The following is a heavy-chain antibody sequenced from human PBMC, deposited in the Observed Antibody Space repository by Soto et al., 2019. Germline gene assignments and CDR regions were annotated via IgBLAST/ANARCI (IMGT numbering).Heavy chain of an antibody. J-gene: IGHJ4*02. CDR2: IYYSGST. Sequence: PSETLSLTCTVSGGSISSYYWSWIRQPPGKGLEWIGYIYYSGSTNYNPSLKSRVTISVDTSKNQFSLKLSSVTAADTAVYYCARHGYDFWSGYPFDYWGQGTLVTVSS. CDR3: ARHGYDFWSGYPFDY. CDR1: GGSISSYY. V-gene: IGHV4-59*08. D-gene: IGHD3-3*01.